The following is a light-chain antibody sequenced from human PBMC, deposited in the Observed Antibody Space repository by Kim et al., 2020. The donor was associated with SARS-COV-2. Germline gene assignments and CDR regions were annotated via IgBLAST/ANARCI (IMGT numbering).Light chain of an antibody. CDR2: GKN. CDR1: SLRSYY. Sequence: VALGQTVRITCQGDSLRSYYATWYQQKPGQAPVLVIYGKNNRPSGIPDRFSGSSSGNTASLTITGTQAGDEADYYCNSRDSNDNVVFGGGTKLTVL. J-gene: IGLJ2*01. V-gene: IGLV3-19*01. CDR3: NSRDSNDNVV.